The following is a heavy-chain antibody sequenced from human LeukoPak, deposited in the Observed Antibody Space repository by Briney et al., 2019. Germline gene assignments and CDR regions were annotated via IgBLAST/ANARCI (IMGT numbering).Heavy chain of an antibody. Sequence: GGSLRLSCAASGLTFSNYGMHWVRQAPGKGLEWVAFIRYDGSNKYFADSLKGRFTISRDNSKNTLYLQMNSLRAEDTAVYYCARGQHRVTYSDDAFDIWGQGTMVTVSS. D-gene: IGHD4-11*01. CDR1: GLTFSNYG. V-gene: IGHV3-30*02. J-gene: IGHJ3*02. CDR2: IRYDGSNK. CDR3: ARGQHRVTYSDDAFDI.